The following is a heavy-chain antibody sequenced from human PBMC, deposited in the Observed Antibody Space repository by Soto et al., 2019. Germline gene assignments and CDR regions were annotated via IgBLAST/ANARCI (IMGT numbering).Heavy chain of an antibody. Sequence: ASVKVSCKASGYTFTSYDINWVRQATGQGLEWMGWMNPNSGNTSYAQKFQGRVTMTRNTSISTAYMELSSLRSEDTAVYYCARPLPESSSSFGYWGQGTLVTVSS. CDR3: ARPLPESSSSFGY. CDR1: GYTFTSYD. CDR2: MNPNSGNT. J-gene: IGHJ4*02. V-gene: IGHV1-8*01. D-gene: IGHD6-6*01.